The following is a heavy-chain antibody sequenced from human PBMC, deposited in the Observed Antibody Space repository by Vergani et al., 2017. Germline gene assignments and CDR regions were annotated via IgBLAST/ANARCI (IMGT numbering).Heavy chain of an antibody. CDR3: AREWPTITGYYFDY. CDR2: FYTSGST. V-gene: IGHV4-61*02. D-gene: IGHD1-14*01. CDR1: GDSITSGGYY. J-gene: IGHJ4*02. Sequence: QVQLQESGLGLVKPSQTLSLTCTVSGDSITSGGYYWNWIRQPAGKGLEWIGRFYTSGSTNYNPSLKSRVTISVDTSKNQFSLKLSSVTAADTAVYYCAREWPTITGYYFDYWGQGTLVTVSS.